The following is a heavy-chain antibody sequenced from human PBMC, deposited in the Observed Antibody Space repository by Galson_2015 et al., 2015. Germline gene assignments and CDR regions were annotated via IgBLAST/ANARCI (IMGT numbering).Heavy chain of an antibody. Sequence: PEDGETIYAQKFQGRVTMTEDTSTDTAYMELSSLRSEDTAVYYCATDKGTGSPGYYYGMDVWGQGTTVTVSS. CDR3: ATDKGTGSPGYYYGMDV. J-gene: IGHJ6*02. D-gene: IGHD1-26*01. CDR2: PEDGET. V-gene: IGHV1-24*01.